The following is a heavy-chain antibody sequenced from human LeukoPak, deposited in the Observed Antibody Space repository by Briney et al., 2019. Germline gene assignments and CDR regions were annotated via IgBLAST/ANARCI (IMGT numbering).Heavy chain of an antibody. CDR3: RRDREYYFDY. CDR2: ISSSSIYT. J-gene: IGHJ4*02. CDR1: GFALSDYY. V-gene: IGHV3-11*06. Sequence: GGSLRFSCAASGFALSDYYMSWIRQAPGKGLECVSYISSSSIYTNYADSVKGRFTISRDNAKKSLYLQMNSLRAEDTAVYYCRRDREYYFDYWGQGTLVTVSS.